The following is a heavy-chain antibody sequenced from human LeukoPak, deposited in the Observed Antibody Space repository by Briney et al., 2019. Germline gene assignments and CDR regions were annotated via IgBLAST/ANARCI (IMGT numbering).Heavy chain of an antibody. CDR3: ARTLGLFGLGY. D-gene: IGHD3/OR15-3a*01. Sequence: GGSLRLSCVVSGFTFRSYGMHWVRQAPGKGLEWVAIIWYDGSQKYYADSVKGRFTLSRDNSKNTLYLQMNSLRAEDTAVYYCARTLGLFGLGYWGQGTLVTVSS. CDR1: GFTFRSYG. J-gene: IGHJ4*02. CDR2: IWYDGSQK. V-gene: IGHV3-33*01.